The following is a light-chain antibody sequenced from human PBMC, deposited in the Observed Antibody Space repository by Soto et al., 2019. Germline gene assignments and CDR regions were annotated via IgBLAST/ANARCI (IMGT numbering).Light chain of an antibody. V-gene: IGLV2-14*01. CDR2: DVS. J-gene: IGLJ2*01. Sequence: QSVLTQPASVSGSPGQSIAISCTGSSSDVGAYDYVSWYQQHPGKAPKLMIYDVSKRPSGVSSRFSGSKSGNTASLTISGLQAEDEADYYCSSYTTSGARVFGGGTKVTVL. CDR1: SSDVGAYDY. CDR3: SSYTTSGARV.